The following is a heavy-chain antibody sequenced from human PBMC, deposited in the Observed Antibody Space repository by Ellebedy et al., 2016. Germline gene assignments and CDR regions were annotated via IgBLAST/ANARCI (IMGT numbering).Heavy chain of an antibody. D-gene: IGHD3-10*01. J-gene: IGHJ4*02. CDR1: GFTFSSYA. CDR2: ISYDGSNK. CDR3: AKDLLSRGLY. V-gene: IGHV3-30-3*01. Sequence: GGSLRLXCAASGFTFSSYAMHWVRQAPGKGLEWVAVISYDGSNKYYADSVKGRFTISRDNSKNTLYLQMNSLRAEDTAVYYCAKDLLSRGLYWGQGTLVTVSS.